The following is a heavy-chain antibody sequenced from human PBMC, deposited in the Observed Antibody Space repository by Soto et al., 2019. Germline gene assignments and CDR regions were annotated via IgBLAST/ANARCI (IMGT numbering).Heavy chain of an antibody. V-gene: IGHV4-4*02. CDR1: GGSISSSNW. D-gene: IGHD6-19*01. J-gene: IGHJ4*02. CDR3: ARVAVAGTRVDY. CDR2: IYHSGST. Sequence: SETLSLTCAVSGGSISSSNWWSWVRQPPGKGLEWIGEIYHSGSTNYNPSLKSRVTISVYKSKNQFSLKLSSVTAADTAVYYCARVAVAGTRVDYWGQGTLVTVSS.